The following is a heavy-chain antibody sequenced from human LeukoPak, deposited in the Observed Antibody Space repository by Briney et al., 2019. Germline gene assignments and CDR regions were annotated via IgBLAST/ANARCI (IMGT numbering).Heavy chain of an antibody. D-gene: IGHD3-16*02. CDR1: GFTFSSYA. J-gene: IGHJ4*02. CDR2: ISGSGGST. Sequence: PGRSLRLSCAASGFTFSSYAMSWVRQAPGKGLEWVSAISGSGGSTYYADSVKGRFTISRDNSKNTLYLQMNSLRAEDTAVYYCGGDQSYDYVWGSYRSLKYYFDYWGQGTLVTVSS. V-gene: IGHV3-23*01. CDR3: GGDQSYDYVWGSYRSLKYYFDY.